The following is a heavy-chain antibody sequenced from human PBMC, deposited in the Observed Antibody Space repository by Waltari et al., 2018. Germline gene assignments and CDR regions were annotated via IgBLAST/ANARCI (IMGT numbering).Heavy chain of an antibody. J-gene: IGHJ4*02. Sequence: VQLVASGAALILTGGSLRLACAVSGCFVSSNYMTWVRQAPWKGLEWVSVIHSEYNDGITHYAYSLNGRFTISRDSSKNTVYLQLNNVRAEDTAVYFCARDRRYAHSRGYFAYWGRGTLFTVSA. V-gene: IGHV3-53*01. CDR1: GCFVSSNY. D-gene: IGHD3-16*01. CDR3: ARDRRYAHSRGYFAY. CDR2: IHSEYNDGIT.